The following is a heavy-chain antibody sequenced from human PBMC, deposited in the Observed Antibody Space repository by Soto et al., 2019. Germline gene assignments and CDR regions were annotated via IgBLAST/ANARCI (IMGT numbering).Heavy chain of an antibody. D-gene: IGHD6-13*01. CDR3: ARGAAAGVDYGMDL. CDR1: GGSISSYY. CDR2: VYTSGGT. Sequence: PSETLSLTCTVSGGSISSYYWSWIRQPAGKGLEWIGRVYTSGGTNYNPSLKSRVTMSRDTSKKQFFLSLSSVTAADTAVYYCARGAAAGVDYGMDLWGQGTTVTVSS. J-gene: IGHJ6*02. V-gene: IGHV4-4*07.